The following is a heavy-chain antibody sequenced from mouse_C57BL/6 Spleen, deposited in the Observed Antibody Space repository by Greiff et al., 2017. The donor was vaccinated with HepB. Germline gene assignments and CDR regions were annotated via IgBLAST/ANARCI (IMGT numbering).Heavy chain of an antibody. J-gene: IGHJ2*01. CDR1: GYTFTEYT. D-gene: IGHD1-1*01. V-gene: IGHV1-62-2*01. Sequence: QVQLQQSGAELVKPGASVKLSCKASGYTFTEYTIHWVKQRSGQGLEWIGWFYPGSGSIKYNEKFKDKATLTADKSSSTVYMELSRLTSEDSAVYVCARHEGPYYYGSSHFDYWGQGTTLTVSS. CDR2: FYPGSGSI. CDR3: ARHEGPYYYGSSHFDY.